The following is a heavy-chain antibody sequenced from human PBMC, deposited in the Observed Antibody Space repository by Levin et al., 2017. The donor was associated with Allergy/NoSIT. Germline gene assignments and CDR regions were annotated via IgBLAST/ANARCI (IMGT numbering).Heavy chain of an antibody. CDR2: INHSGDA. D-gene: IGHD4-11*01. J-gene: IGHJ4*02. CDR1: GGSFSGYY. V-gene: IGHV4-34*01. CDR3: ARGHSTSGFDN. Sequence: SETLSLTCAVNGGSFSGYYWSWIRQPPGKGLEWIGEINHSGDANYNPSLKSRFTTSVDTSKKQFSLKLTSVTAADTGLYYGARGHSTSGFDNWGQGTLVTVSS.